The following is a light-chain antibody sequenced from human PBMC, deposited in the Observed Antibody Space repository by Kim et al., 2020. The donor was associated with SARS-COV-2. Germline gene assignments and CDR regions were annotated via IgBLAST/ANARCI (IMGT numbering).Light chain of an antibody. CDR3: QQSYITPFT. V-gene: IGKV1-39*01. J-gene: IGKJ3*01. CDR1: QSISSH. Sequence: DIQMTQSPSPLSASVGDRVTITCRTTQSISSHLNWYQQKPGRAPKLLISAASTLQGGVPSRFSGSGSETDFTLTISSLQPEDFATYFFQQSYITPFTFGPGTKVDIK. CDR2: AAS.